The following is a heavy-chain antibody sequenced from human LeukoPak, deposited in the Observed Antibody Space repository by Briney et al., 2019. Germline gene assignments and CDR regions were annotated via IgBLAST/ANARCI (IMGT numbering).Heavy chain of an antibody. CDR1: GFTFSSYA. J-gene: IGHJ4*02. Sequence: PGGSLRLSCAASGFTFSSYAMSWVRQAPGKGLEWVSVISDSGDYTSYADSVRGRFTISRDNSRNTLYLQMISLRPEDTAVYYCAKDTSIGKYCTNGVCSPSDYWGQGTLVTVSS. CDR2: ISDSGDYT. CDR3: AKDTSIGKYCTNGVCSPSDY. D-gene: IGHD2-8*01. V-gene: IGHV3-23*01.